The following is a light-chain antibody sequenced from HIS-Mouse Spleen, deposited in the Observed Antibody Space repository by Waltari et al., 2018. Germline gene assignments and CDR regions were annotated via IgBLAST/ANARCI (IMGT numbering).Light chain of an antibody. Sequence: DIVMTQSPLSLPVTPGEPASISCRSSQSLLHSNGYNDLDWDLQKPGQSPQLLIYLGSNRASGVPDRFSGSGSGTDFTLKISRVEAEDVGVYYCMQALQTPPYTFGQGTKLEIK. J-gene: IGKJ2*01. CDR3: MQALQTPPYT. CDR1: QSLLHSNGYND. CDR2: LGS. V-gene: IGKV2-28*01.